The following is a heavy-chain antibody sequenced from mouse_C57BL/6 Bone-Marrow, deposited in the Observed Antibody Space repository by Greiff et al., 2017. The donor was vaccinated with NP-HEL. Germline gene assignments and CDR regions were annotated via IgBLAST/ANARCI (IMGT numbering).Heavy chain of an antibody. CDR1: GFTFSSYG. J-gene: IGHJ3*01. D-gene: IGHD1-1*01. V-gene: IGHV5-6*01. Sequence: EVKVIESGGDLVKPGGSLKLSCAASGFTFSSYGMSWVRQTPDKRLEWVATISSGGNYNYYPDSVKGRVTISRANAKNTLYLQMNSLKSEDTAMYYCARQRALYYYGSSSWFAVWGQGTLVTVSA. CDR2: ISSGGNYN. CDR3: ARQRALYYYGSSSWFAV.